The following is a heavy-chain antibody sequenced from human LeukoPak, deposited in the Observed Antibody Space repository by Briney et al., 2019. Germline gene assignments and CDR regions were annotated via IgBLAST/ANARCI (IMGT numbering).Heavy chain of an antibody. CDR3: ARGAVAGYYNWFDP. D-gene: IGHD3-9*01. J-gene: IGHJ5*02. V-gene: IGHV1-18*01. CDR1: GYTFTSYG. CDR2: ISAYNGNT. Sequence: ASVKVSCKASGYTFTSYGISWVRQAPGQGLEWMGWISAYNGNTNYAQKFQGRVTMTRDTSISTAYMELSRLRSDDTAVYYCARGAVAGYYNWFDPWGQGTLVTVSS.